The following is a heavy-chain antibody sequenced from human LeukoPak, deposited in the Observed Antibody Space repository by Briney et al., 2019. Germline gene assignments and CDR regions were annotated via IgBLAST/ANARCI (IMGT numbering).Heavy chain of an antibody. J-gene: IGHJ3*02. CDR3: ARDVDGYNPEAFDI. D-gene: IGHD5-24*01. CDR2: IYYSGST. V-gene: IGHV4-59*01. CDR1: GGSISSYY. Sequence: SETLSLTCTVSGGSISSYYWSWIRQPPGKGLEWIGYIYYSGSTNYNPSLKSRVTISVDTSKNQFSLKLSYVTAADTAVYYCARDVDGYNPEAFDIWGQGTMVTVSS.